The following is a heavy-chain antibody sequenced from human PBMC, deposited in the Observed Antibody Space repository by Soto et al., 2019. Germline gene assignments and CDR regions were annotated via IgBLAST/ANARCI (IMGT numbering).Heavy chain of an antibody. V-gene: IGHV1-18*01. CDR3: ARVRLGDCPAY. CDR2: ISAYNGNT. J-gene: IGHJ4*02. CDR1: GYTFTSYG. D-gene: IGHD2-21*01. Sequence: EASVKVSCKASGYTFTSYGISCVRQAPGQGLEWMGWISAYNGNTNYAQKLQGRVTMTTDTSTSTAYMELRSLRSDDTAVYYCARVRLGDCPAYWGQGTLVTVSS.